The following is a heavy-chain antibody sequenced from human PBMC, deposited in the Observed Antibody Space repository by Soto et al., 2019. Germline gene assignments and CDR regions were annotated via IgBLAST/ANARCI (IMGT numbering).Heavy chain of an antibody. Sequence: GGSLRLSCVASGFDFSNYAMSWVRQAPGKGLECISLISGTGVPTLYAESVKGRFSVSRDNSKDTLFLEMNNLRVDDTAMYYCAKSFCSSSSCFFLWVDPWGPGTLVTSPQ. D-gene: IGHD2-2*01. CDR3: AKSFCSSSSCFFLWVDP. J-gene: IGHJ5*02. V-gene: IGHV3-23*01. CDR2: ISGTGVPT. CDR1: GFDFSNYA.